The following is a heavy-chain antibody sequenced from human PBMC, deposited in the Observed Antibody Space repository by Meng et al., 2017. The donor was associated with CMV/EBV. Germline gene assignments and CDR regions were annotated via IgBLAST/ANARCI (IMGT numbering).Heavy chain of an antibody. D-gene: IGHD3-10*01. CDR2: ISGRGDNT. V-gene: IGHV3-23*01. J-gene: IGHJ6*02. CDR3: AKDRGYRTYNGMDV. CDR1: GFTFSSYW. Sequence: GESLKISCAASGFTFSSYWMSWVRQAPGKGLEWVSGISGRGDNTHYADSVKGRFTISRDNSRNTLFLQMTSLRAEDTALYYCAKDRGYRTYNGMDVWGQGTTDTVSS.